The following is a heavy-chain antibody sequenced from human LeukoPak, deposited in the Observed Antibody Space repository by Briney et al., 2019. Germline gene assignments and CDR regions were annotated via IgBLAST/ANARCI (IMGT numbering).Heavy chain of an antibody. D-gene: IGHD2-2*01. Sequence: ASVKVSCKASGYTFNSYGISWVRQAPGQGLEWMGWISAYNGNTNYAQKLQGRVTMTTDTSTSTAYMELRSLRSDDTAVYYCAREPEYCSSTSCYRLNWFDPWGQGTLVTVSS. V-gene: IGHV1-18*01. CDR1: GYTFNSYG. CDR3: AREPEYCSSTSCYRLNWFDP. CDR2: ISAYNGNT. J-gene: IGHJ5*02.